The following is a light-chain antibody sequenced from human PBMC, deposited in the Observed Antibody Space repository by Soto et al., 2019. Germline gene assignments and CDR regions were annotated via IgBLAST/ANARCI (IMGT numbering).Light chain of an antibody. CDR1: SSDVGSYNL. J-gene: IGLJ2*01. Sequence: QSALTQPASVSGSPGQSITISCTGTSSDVGSYNLVSWYQQHPGKVPKLMLYEVTKRPSGVSNRFSGSKSGNTASLTISGLQAEDEADYYCCAYAGSSTFVIFGGGTKVTVL. CDR3: CAYAGSSTFVI. CDR2: EVT. V-gene: IGLV2-23*02.